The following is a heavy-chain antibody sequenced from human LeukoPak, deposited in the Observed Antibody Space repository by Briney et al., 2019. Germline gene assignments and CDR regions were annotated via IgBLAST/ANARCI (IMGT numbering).Heavy chain of an antibody. Sequence: GGSLRLSCAASGFTFSSYEMNWVRQAPGKGLEWVSYISSSGSTIYYADSVKGRFTISRDNAKNSLYLQMNSLRAADTAVYYCARKIFESTPRRGTSWGPRGRGVYYFDYWGQGTLVTVSS. J-gene: IGHJ4*02. CDR3: ARKIFESTPRRGTSWGPRGRGVYYFDY. CDR2: ISSSGSTI. D-gene: IGHD2-2*01. CDR1: GFTFSSYE. V-gene: IGHV3-48*03.